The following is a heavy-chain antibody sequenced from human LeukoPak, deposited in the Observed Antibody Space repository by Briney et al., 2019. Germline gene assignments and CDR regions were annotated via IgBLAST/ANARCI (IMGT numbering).Heavy chain of an antibody. CDR2: ISASGGTP. CDR1: ASTFSTYA. Sequence: GRSLSLACAPAASTFSTYAISCVRQAPRKGMGWVSGISASGGTPYYADPVQGRSTISRDNSKNTLYLQMNSLRGEDTAVYYCAKDKAPGSWHTPSDYWVQGTLVTVSS. V-gene: IGHV3-23*01. J-gene: IGHJ4*02. CDR3: AKDKAPGSWHTPSDY. D-gene: IGHD6-13*01.